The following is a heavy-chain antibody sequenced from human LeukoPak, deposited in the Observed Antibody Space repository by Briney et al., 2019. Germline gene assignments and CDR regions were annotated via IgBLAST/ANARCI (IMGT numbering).Heavy chain of an antibody. Sequence: GGSLRLSCAASGFTVSSNYMSWVRQAQGKGLEWVSVIYSGGSTYYADSVKGRFTISRDSSKNTLYLQMNSLRAEDTAVYYCARYQFAFGLFDYWGQGTLVTVSS. V-gene: IGHV3-53*01. D-gene: IGHD3/OR15-3a*01. J-gene: IGHJ4*02. CDR2: IYSGGST. CDR1: GFTVSSNY. CDR3: ARYQFAFGLFDY.